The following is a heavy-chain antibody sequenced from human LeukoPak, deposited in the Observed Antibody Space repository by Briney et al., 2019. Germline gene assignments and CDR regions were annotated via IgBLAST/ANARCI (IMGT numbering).Heavy chain of an antibody. J-gene: IGHJ4*02. CDR3: ARDPLSSSSFDL. CDR1: GFTFSSYS. V-gene: IGHV3-48*01. D-gene: IGHD6-13*01. CDR2: ISSRSATI. Sequence: GGSLRLSCAASGFTFSSYSMNWVRQAPGKGLEWVSYISSRSATIYYADSVKGRFTISRDDAKNSLYLQMNSLRAEDTAVYYCARDPLSSSSFDLWGQGTLVTVSS.